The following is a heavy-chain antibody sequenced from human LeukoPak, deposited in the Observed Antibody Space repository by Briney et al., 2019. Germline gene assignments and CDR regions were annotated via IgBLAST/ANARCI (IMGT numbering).Heavy chain of an antibody. Sequence: PGGSLRLSCAASGFTFSSYAMSWVRQAPGKGLEWVSVIYSGGSTYYADSVKGRFTISRDNSKNTLYLQMNSLRAEDTAVYYCARFKSRSSYAFDIWGQGTMVTVSS. CDR3: ARFKSRSSYAFDI. D-gene: IGHD2-15*01. CDR1: GFTFSSYA. J-gene: IGHJ3*02. V-gene: IGHV3-53*01. CDR2: IYSGGST.